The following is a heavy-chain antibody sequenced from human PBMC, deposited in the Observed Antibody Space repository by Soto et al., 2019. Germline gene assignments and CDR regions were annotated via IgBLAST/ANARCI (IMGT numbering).Heavy chain of an antibody. CDR1: GGSFSGYY. CDR3: ARDRRLITMVRGVSLWFDP. CDR2: INHSGST. V-gene: IGHV4-34*01. Sequence: PSETLSLPCAAYGGSFSGYYWSWIRQPPGKGLEWIGEINHSGSTNYNPSLKSRVTISVDTSKNQFSLKLSSVTAADTAVYYCARDRRLITMVRGVSLWFDPWGQGTLVTVSS. D-gene: IGHD3-10*01. J-gene: IGHJ5*02.